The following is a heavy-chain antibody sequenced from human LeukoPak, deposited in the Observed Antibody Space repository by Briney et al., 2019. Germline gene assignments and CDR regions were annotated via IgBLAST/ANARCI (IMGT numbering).Heavy chain of an antibody. J-gene: IGHJ4*02. D-gene: IGHD3-10*01. V-gene: IGHV1-46*01. CDR3: ARDHGSAYYRAPRH. CDR2: INPSGGST. CDR1: GYIFTNYY. Sequence: GASVKVSCKASGYIFTNYYMHWVRQAPGQGLEWMGTINPSGGSTTYAQKFQGRVTMTGDTSTSTVYMELSSLRSEDTAVYYCARDHGSAYYRAPRHWGQGTLVTVSS.